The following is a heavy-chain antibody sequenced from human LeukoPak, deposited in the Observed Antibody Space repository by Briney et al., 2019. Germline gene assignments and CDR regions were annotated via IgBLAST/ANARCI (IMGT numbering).Heavy chain of an antibody. CDR1: GGSISSYY. CDR3: AREVGSQYYGSGSYSAAHFDH. J-gene: IGHJ4*02. Sequence: KPSETLSLTCTVSGGSISSYYWSWLRQSPGKGLEWIGYIYDTGTTNYNPSLSSRVTISVDTSRNQFSLKLNSLTAADTAVYYCAREVGSQYYGSGSYSAAHFDHWGQGTLVTVSS. D-gene: IGHD3-10*01. CDR2: IYDTGTT. V-gene: IGHV4-59*01.